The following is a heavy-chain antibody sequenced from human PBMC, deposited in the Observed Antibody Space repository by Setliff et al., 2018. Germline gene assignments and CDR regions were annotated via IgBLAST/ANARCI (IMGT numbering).Heavy chain of an antibody. CDR2: IYYSGST. Sequence: PSETLSLTCTVSGGSISSRSYYWGWNRQPPGKGLEWIGSIYYSGSTYYKPSLKSRVTISVDTSKNQFSLKLSSVTAAYTAVYYCARVSSYGSGSYYYYYYGMDVWGQGTTVTVSS. CDR3: ARVSSYGSGSYYYYYYGMDV. V-gene: IGHV4-39*07. J-gene: IGHJ6*02. D-gene: IGHD3-10*01. CDR1: GGSISSRSYY.